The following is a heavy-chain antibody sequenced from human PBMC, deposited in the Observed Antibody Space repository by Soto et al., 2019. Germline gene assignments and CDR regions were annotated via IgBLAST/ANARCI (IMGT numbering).Heavy chain of an antibody. CDR1: GYTFTSYD. V-gene: IGHV1-46*03. CDR3: ARCGGDYYYFDY. Sequence: ASVKVSCKASGYTFTSYDMHWVRQAPGQGLEWMGIINPSGGSTSYAQKFQGRVTMTRDTSTSTVYMELSSLRSEDTAVYYCARCGGDYYYFDYWGQGTLVTVSS. CDR2: INPSGGST. D-gene: IGHD2-21*02. J-gene: IGHJ4*02.